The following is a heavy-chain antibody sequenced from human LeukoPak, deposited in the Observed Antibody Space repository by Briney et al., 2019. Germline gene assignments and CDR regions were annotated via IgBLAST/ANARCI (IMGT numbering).Heavy chain of an antibody. CDR1: GDSIINYY. CDR2: ISYSGKA. D-gene: IGHD2-15*01. V-gene: IGHV4-59*01. Sequence: SETLSLTCVVSGDSIINYYWSWVRQPPGKGLEWIGDISYSGKANYNSSLKSRVTISVDTSKNQFSLKVTSVTAADTAVYYCARVRDPMGGPCSGGNCYAYYFDQWGQGTLVSVSS. CDR3: ARVRDPMGGPCSGGNCYAYYFDQ. J-gene: IGHJ4*02.